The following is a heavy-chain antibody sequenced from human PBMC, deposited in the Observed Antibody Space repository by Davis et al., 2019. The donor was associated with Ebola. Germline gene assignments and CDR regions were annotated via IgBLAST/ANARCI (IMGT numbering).Heavy chain of an antibody. Sequence: GESLKLSCAASGFAFSLYSMNWVRQAPGKGLEWVGFIRSKRYDGTTQYAASLKGRFTISRDDSKSIAYLQINSLKTEDTAVYYCTRVKDNSGYYDGAMGYWGQGTLVTVSS. D-gene: IGHD3-22*01. CDR1: GFAFSLYS. J-gene: IGHJ4*02. V-gene: IGHV3-49*04. CDR2: IRSKRYDGTT. CDR3: TRVKDNSGYYDGAMGY.